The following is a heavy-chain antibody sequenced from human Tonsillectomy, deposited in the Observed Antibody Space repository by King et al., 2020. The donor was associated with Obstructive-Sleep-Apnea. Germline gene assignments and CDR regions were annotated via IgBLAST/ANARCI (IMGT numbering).Heavy chain of an antibody. CDR2: ISGSGGST. J-gene: IGHJ4*02. CDR3: AKEDYDSSGYYFRFVSSFDY. V-gene: IGHV3-23*04. CDR1: GFTFSNCA. D-gene: IGHD3-22*01. Sequence: VQLVESGGGLEQPGGSLRLSCAASGFTFSNCAMSWVRQAPGKGLELVSAISGSGGSTYYADSVKGRFTISRDNSKNTLYLQMNSPRAEETAVYYCAKEDYDSSGYYFRFVSSFDYWGQGTLVTVSS.